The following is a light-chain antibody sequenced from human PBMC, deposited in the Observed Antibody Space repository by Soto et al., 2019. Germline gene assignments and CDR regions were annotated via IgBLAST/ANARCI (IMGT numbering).Light chain of an antibody. J-gene: IGLJ2*01. CDR1: SSNIGNNY. CDR3: ATWDSSLSVGV. V-gene: IGLV1-51*01. CDR2: DNN. Sequence: QSALTQPPSVSSAPGQKVTISCSGSSSNIGNNYVSWYQQLPGTAPKLLIYDNNKRPSGIPDRFSGSKSGTSATLGITGLQTGDEADYYCATWDSSLSVGVFGGGTKLTVL.